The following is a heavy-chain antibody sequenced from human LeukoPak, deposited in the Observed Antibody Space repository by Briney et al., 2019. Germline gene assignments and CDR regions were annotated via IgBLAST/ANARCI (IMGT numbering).Heavy chain of an antibody. CDR3: ARVEWSQLLLRIDTSCYFDY. V-gene: IGHV1-18*01. J-gene: IGHJ4*01. D-gene: IGHD3-3*01. CDR1: GYTFNHYG. CDR2: ISAYNGHT. Sequence: SVKLSRKASGYTFNHYGVIWVRQAPGRGLEWMGWISAYNGHTNYAQNFQGRLTITTDTSTTTAYMDLRSLTSDDTAVYYCARVEWSQLLLRIDTSCYFDYWGHGTLVSVYS.